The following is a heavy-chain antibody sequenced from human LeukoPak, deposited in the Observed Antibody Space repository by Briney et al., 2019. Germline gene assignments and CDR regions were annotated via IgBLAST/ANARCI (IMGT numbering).Heavy chain of an antibody. Sequence: PGGSLRLSCAASGFTFSSYAMHWVRQAPGKGLEWVAVISYDGSNKYYADSVKGRFTISRDNSKDTLYLQMNSLRAEDTAVYYCARSGVWFGESPTLQYFDYWGQGTLVTVSS. CDR3: ARSGVWFGESPTLQYFDY. J-gene: IGHJ4*02. D-gene: IGHD3-10*01. CDR2: ISYDGSNK. V-gene: IGHV3-30*04. CDR1: GFTFSSYA.